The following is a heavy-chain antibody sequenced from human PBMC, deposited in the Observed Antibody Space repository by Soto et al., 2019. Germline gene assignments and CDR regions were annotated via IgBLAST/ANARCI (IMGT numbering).Heavy chain of an antibody. J-gene: IGHJ5*02. V-gene: IGHV4-59*08. D-gene: IGHD6-6*01. CDR2: IYYSGST. Sequence: SETLSLTCTVSGGSISSYYWSWIRQPPGKGLGWIGYIYYSGSTNYNPSLKSRVTISVDTSKNQFSLKLSSVTAADTAVYYCARGFILLSSSYNWFDPWGQGTLVTVSS. CDR3: ARGFILLSSSYNWFDP. CDR1: GGSISSYY.